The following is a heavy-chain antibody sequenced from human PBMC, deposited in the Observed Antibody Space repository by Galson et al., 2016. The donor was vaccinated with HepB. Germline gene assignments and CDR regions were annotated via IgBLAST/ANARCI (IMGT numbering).Heavy chain of an antibody. J-gene: IGHJ4*02. CDR2: ISSRSSTV. CDR1: GFTFSTYS. V-gene: IGHV3-48*02. CDR3: AREGGRGYTYGYFDY. D-gene: IGHD5-18*01. Sequence: SLRLSCAASGFTFSTYSMNWVRQAPGKGLEWVSYISSRSSTVYYADSLKGRFAISRDNAKNSLYLQMNSLRDEYTAVFYCAREGGRGYTYGYFDYWGRGTLVTVSS.